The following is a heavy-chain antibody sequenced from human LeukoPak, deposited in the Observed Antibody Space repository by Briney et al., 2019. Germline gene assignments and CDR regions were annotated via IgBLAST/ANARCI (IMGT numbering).Heavy chain of an antibody. V-gene: IGHV1-18*01. CDR1: GYIFTNYG. Sequence: ASVKVSCKASGYIFTNYGISWVRQAPGQGLEWMGWISGYNGITIYAQKFQGRVTMTTDTSTGTAYMELRSLRSDDTAVYYSARDRCTSCYEDSYFDYWGQGTLVTVSS. CDR2: ISGYNGIT. J-gene: IGHJ4*02. D-gene: IGHD2-2*01. CDR3: ARDRCTSCYEDSYFDY.